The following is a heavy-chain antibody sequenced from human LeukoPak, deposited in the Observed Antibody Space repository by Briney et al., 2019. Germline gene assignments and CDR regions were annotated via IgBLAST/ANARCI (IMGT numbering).Heavy chain of an antibody. Sequence: PGGSLRLSCAASGFNFSSYAMHWVRQAPGKGLEWVAVISYDGSNKYYADSVKGRFTISRDNSKNTLYLQMNSLRAEDTAVYYCASPDGYYSDYFDYWGQGTLVTVSS. CDR3: ASPDGYYSDYFDY. CDR1: GFNFSSYA. CDR2: ISYDGSNK. J-gene: IGHJ4*02. D-gene: IGHD3-22*01. V-gene: IGHV3-30-3*01.